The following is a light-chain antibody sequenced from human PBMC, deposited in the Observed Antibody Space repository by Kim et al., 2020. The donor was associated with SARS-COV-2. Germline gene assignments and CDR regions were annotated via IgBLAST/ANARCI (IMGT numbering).Light chain of an antibody. CDR2: GNS. CDR1: SSNIGAGYD. V-gene: IGLV1-40*01. J-gene: IGLJ3*02. Sequence: QSVLTQPPSVSGAPGQRVTISCTGSSSNIGAGYDVHWYQQLPGKAPKLLIYGNSNRPSGVPDRFSGSKSGTSASLAITGLQAEDEADYYCQSYYSSLSGWVFGGGTQLTVL. CDR3: QSYYSSLSGWV.